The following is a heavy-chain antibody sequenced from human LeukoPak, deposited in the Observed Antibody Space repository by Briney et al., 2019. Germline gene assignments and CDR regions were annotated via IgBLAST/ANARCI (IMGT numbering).Heavy chain of an antibody. Sequence: ASVKVSCKASGYTFTSYGISWVRQAPGQGLEWMGWISAYNGNTNYAQKLQGRVTMTTDTSTSTAYMELRSLRSDDTAVYYCARVGYDSSGYYYFPFDYWGQGTLVTVSS. D-gene: IGHD3-22*01. CDR1: GYTFTSYG. V-gene: IGHV1-18*01. CDR2: ISAYNGNT. J-gene: IGHJ4*02. CDR3: ARVGYDSSGYYYFPFDY.